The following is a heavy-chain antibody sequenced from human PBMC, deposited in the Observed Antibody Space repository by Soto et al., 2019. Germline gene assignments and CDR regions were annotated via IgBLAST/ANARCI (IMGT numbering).Heavy chain of an antibody. J-gene: IGHJ6*02. D-gene: IGHD5-12*01. CDR2: ISYDGSNK. V-gene: IGHV3-30*18. CDR3: AKGEGASGYDDYYYYYGMDV. CDR1: GFTFSSYG. Sequence: GGSLRLSCAASGFTFSSYGMHWVRQAPGKGLEWVAVISYDGSNKYYADSVKGRFTISRDNSKNTLYLQMNSLRAEDTAVYYCAKGEGASGYDDYYYYYGMDVWGQGTTVTVSS.